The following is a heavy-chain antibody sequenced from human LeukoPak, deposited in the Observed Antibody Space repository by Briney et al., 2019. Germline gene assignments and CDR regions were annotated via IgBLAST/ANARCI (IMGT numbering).Heavy chain of an antibody. D-gene: IGHD3-10*01. V-gene: IGHV3-23*01. CDR3: VRESRTDYYGDF. CDR2: ISGSGGST. Sequence: PGGSLRLSCAASGFTFSSYAMSWVRQAPGKGLEWVPAISGSGGSTYYADSVKGRFTISRDNAKNTLYLQMNSLRAEDTAVYYCVRESRTDYYGDFWGQGTLVTVSS. J-gene: IGHJ4*02. CDR1: GFTFSSYA.